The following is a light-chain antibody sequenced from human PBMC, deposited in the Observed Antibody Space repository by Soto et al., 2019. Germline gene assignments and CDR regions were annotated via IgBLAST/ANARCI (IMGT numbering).Light chain of an antibody. CDR1: SSDIGGYNY. Sequence: QSVLTQPASVSGSPGQSIAIACTGTSSDIGGYNYVSWYQQHPGKAPNLIIYDVSNRPSGVSDRFSGSKSGNTASLTISGLQAEDEADYYYCSSISSSTYVFGTGTKVTVL. CDR2: DVS. CDR3: CSSISSSTYV. J-gene: IGLJ1*01. V-gene: IGLV2-14*01.